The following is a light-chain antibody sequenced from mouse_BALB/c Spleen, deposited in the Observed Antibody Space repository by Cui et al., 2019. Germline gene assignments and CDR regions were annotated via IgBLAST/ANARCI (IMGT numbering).Light chain of an antibody. J-gene: IGKJ5*01. CDR2: YAS. CDR1: QSVSND. Sequence: SLVMTQPPTFPPVSAGERVTITCKASQSVSNDVAWYQQKPGQSPKLLIYYASNRYNGVPDRFTGSGYGTDFTFTISTVQAEDLAVYFCQQDYSSPLTFGAGTKLELK. V-gene: IGKV6-32*01. CDR3: QQDYSSPLT.